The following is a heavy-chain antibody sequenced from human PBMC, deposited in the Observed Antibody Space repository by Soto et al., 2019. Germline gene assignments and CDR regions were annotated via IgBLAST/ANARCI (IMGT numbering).Heavy chain of an antibody. Sequence: QVQLVESGGGVVQPGRSLRLSCAASGFTFSSYAMHWVRQAPGKGLEWVAVISYAGSNKYYADSVKGRFTISRDNSKNTLCLQMNSLRAEDRAVYYCARDHRITIFGVVIPYYYYYGMDVWGQGTTVTVSS. D-gene: IGHD3-3*01. CDR2: ISYAGSNK. CDR1: GFTFSSYA. J-gene: IGHJ6*02. CDR3: ARDHRITIFGVVIPYYYYYGMDV. V-gene: IGHV3-30-3*01.